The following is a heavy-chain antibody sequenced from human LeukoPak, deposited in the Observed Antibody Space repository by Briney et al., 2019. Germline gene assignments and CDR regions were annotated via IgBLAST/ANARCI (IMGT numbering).Heavy chain of an antibody. CDR2: IDCDDDT. J-gene: IGHJ4*02. D-gene: IGHD4-23*01. CDR1: RFSLRTSGMC. Sequence: SGPTLVNPTQTRTLTCNFSRFSLRTSGMCVSGIRQPPGKALEWLVLIDCDDDTYYSPSLKTRLTISKYTSKNQVVLTMTNMAPVDTATYYCARIPGNGGNSVYFDYWGQGTLVTVSS. V-gene: IGHV2-70*01. CDR3: ARIPGNGGNSVYFDY.